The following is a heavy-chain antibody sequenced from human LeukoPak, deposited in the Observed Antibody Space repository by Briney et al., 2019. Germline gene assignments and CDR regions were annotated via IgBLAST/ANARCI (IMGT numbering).Heavy chain of an antibody. CDR2: MNPNSGNT. CDR1: GYTFTGYD. V-gene: IGHV1-8*01. D-gene: IGHD2-15*01. J-gene: IGHJ5*02. CDR3: VVAAATLKWFDP. Sequence: ASVKVTCKASGYTFTGYDINWVRQATGQGLEWMGWMNPNSGNTGYAQKFQGRVTMTRNTSISTAYMELSSLRSEDTAVYYCVVAAATLKWFDPWGQGTLVTVSS.